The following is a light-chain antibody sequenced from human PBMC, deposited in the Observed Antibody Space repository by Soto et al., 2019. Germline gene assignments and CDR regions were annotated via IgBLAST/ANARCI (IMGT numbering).Light chain of an antibody. CDR1: SSDIGNNY. CDR2: RNN. V-gene: IGLV1-47*01. Sequence: QSVLTQPPSASGTPGQRVTISCSGSSSDIGNNYEYWYQQFPGTAPKLLISRNNQRPSGVPDRFSGSKSGTSASLAISGLRSEDEADYYCAAWGNSLSGVVFGGGTKLTVL. CDR3: AAWGNSLSGVV. J-gene: IGLJ2*01.